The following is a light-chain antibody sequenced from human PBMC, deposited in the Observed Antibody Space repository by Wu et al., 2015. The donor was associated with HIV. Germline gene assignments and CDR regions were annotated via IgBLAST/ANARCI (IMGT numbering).Light chain of an antibody. CDR3: QQYGVSPFT. J-gene: IGKJ4*01. V-gene: IGKV3-20*01. CDR1: QSVSGGH. Sequence: EIVLTQPPGTLSLSPGERATLSCRASQSVSGGHLAWYLQSPGQAPRLLIYAVSRRAKGIPDRFGGSGSGTDFTLTITRLEPEDPAVYFCQQYGVSPFTFGGGTKVEI. CDR2: AVS.